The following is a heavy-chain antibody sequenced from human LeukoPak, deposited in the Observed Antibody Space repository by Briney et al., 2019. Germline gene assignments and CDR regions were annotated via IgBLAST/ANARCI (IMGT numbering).Heavy chain of an antibody. V-gene: IGHV3-48*03. CDR2: ISSSGSTI. CDR1: GFTFSSYE. CDR3: AELGITMIGGV. D-gene: IGHD3-10*02. J-gene: IGHJ6*04. Sequence: GGSLRLSCAASGFTFSSYEMNWVRQAPGKGLGWVSYISSSGSTIYYADSVKGRFTISRDNAKNSLYLQMNSLRAGDTAVYYCAELGITMIGGVWGKGTTVTISS.